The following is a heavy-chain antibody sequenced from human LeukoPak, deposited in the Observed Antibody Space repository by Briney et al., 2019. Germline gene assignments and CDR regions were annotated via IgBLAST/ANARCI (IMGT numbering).Heavy chain of an antibody. V-gene: IGHV3-21*01. CDR2: ISSSSTYI. Sequence: PGGSLRLSCVVSGFNFRSYSMNWVRQAPGKGLEWVSSISSSSTYIYYADSVKGRFTISRDNAKNSLYLQMNSLRAEDTAVYYCARDGSNIATAAGVYYYGMDVWGQGTTVTVSS. D-gene: IGHD6-13*01. CDR3: ARDGSNIATAAGVYYYGMDV. J-gene: IGHJ6*02. CDR1: GFNFRSYS.